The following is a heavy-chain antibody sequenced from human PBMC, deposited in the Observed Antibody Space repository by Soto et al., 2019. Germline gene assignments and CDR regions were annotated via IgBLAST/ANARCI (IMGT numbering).Heavy chain of an antibody. V-gene: IGHV3-30-3*01. CDR3: VSQKWGGVNWFDP. CDR2: ISYDGSNK. D-gene: IGHD3-16*01. Sequence: GGSLRLSCAASGFTFSSYAMHWVRQAPGKGLEWVAVISYDGSNKYYADSVKGRFTISRDNSKNTLYLQMNSLRAEDTAVYYFVSQKWGGVNWFDPWGQGTLVTVS. CDR1: GFTFSSYA. J-gene: IGHJ5*02.